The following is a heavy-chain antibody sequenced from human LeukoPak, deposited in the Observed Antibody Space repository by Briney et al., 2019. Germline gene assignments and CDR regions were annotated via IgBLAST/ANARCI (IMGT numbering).Heavy chain of an antibody. CDR1: GDIFNSYS. Sequence: ASVKVSCNASGDIFNSYSVSWVRQAPGQGLEWMGGIIPIFGTANYAQKFQGRVTITTDESTSTAYMELSSLRSEDTAVYYCGRMKYYYDSSCYYYYYMDVWGKGTTVTVSS. J-gene: IGHJ6*03. V-gene: IGHV1-69*05. CDR3: GRMKYYYDSSCYYYYYMDV. D-gene: IGHD3-22*01. CDR2: IIPIFGTA.